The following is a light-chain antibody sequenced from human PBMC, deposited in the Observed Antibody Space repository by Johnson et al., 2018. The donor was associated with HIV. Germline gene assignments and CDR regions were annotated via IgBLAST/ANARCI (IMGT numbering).Light chain of an antibody. Sequence: QSVLTQPPSVSAAPGQKVTISCSGSSSNIGNNDVSWYQQLPGTAPKLLIYDNNKRPSGIPDRFSGSKSGTSATLGITGPQTGYEADYYCGTWDSSLSAWVFGTGTKVTVL. V-gene: IGLV1-51*01. J-gene: IGLJ1*01. CDR3: GTWDSSLSAWV. CDR2: DNN. CDR1: SSNIGNND.